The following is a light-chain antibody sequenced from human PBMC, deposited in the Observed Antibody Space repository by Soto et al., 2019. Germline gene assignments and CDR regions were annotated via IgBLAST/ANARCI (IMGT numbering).Light chain of an antibody. CDR3: QQYGSSHT. V-gene: IGKV3-20*01. CDR1: QSIGDT. Sequence: EIVMTQSPATLSVSPGGRATLSCRASQSIGDTLAWYQQKPGQAPRLLIYGASSRAIGIPDRFSGSVSGSDFILTINRLEPEDFAVYYCQQYGSSHTFGQGTRLEIK. CDR2: GAS. J-gene: IGKJ5*01.